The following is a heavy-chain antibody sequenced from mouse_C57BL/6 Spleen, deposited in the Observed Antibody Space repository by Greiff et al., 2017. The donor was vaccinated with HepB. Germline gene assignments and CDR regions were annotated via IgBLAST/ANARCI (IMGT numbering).Heavy chain of an antibody. D-gene: IGHD2-4*01. CDR3: ARSGNDYDGVDY. Sequence: VKLMESGPELVKPGASVKISCKASGYAFSSSWMNWVKQRPGKGLEWIGRIYPGDGDTNYNGKFKGKATLTADKSSSTAYMQLSSLTSEDSAVYFCARSGNDYDGVDYWGQGTTLTVSS. V-gene: IGHV1-82*01. J-gene: IGHJ2*01. CDR2: IYPGDGDT. CDR1: GYAFSSSW.